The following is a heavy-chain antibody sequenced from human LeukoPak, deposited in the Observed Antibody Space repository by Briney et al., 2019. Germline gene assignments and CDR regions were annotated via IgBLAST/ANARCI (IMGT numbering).Heavy chain of an antibody. CDR1: GGSISSSSYY. CDR3: ARSRWLSDPYFDY. CDR2: IYYRGST. Sequence: SETLSLTCTVSGGSISSSSYYWGWIRQPPGKGLEWIGSIYYRGSTYYNPSLKSRVTISLDTSKDQFSLKLSSVTAADTAVYYCARSRWLSDPYFDYWGQGTLVTVSS. J-gene: IGHJ4*02. D-gene: IGHD3-22*01. V-gene: IGHV4-39*07.